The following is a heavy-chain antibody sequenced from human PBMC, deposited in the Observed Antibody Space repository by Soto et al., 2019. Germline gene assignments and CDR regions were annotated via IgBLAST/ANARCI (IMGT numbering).Heavy chain of an antibody. CDR1: GFTFSSYS. CDR2: ISSSSSYI. J-gene: IGHJ4*02. Sequence: EVQLVESGGGLVKPGGSLRLSCAASGFTFSSYSMNWVRQAPGKGLEWVSSISSSSSYIYYADSVKGRFTISRDNAKNSLYLQMTSLRAEDTAVYYCARDGCDYGSGSYEVYWGQGTLVTVSS. D-gene: IGHD3-10*01. V-gene: IGHV3-21*01. CDR3: ARDGCDYGSGSYEVY.